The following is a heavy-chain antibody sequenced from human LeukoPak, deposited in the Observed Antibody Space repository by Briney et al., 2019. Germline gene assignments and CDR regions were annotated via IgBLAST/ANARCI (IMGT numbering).Heavy chain of an antibody. CDR3: ARDHNYAFDN. CDR2: IGISSGNT. Sequence: PGGSLRLSCTASGFPFIDYSMNWVRQAPGKGLEWISYIGISSGNTKYADSVKGRFTISADNAKISLYLQMNSLRVEDTAVYYCARDHNYAFDNWGQGTLVSVSS. V-gene: IGHV3-48*04. J-gene: IGHJ4*02. D-gene: IGHD5-18*01. CDR1: GFPFIDYS.